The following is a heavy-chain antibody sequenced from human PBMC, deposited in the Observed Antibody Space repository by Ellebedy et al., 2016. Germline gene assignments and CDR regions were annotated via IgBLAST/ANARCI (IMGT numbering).Heavy chain of an antibody. CDR1: GGSINSGAYY. J-gene: IGHJ4*02. CDR3: ATLTIPGGSDY. CDR2: ISTSGNT. D-gene: IGHD3-16*01. V-gene: IGHV4-61*02. Sequence: SETLSLTXTVSGGSINSGAYYWTWIRQPSGKGPEWIGCISTSGNTIYNPSLRSRVTMSVDTSKNHFSLELTSVTVADTAVYYCATLTIPGGSDYWGQGALVTVSS.